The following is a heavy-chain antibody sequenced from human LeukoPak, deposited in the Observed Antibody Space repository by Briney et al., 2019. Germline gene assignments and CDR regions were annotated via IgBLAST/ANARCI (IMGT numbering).Heavy chain of an antibody. CDR1: GFTFSIYW. CDR3: AREVGGWPKFDY. Sequence: PGGSLRLSCAASGFTFSIYWMSWVRQAPGKGLEWVAIIKQDGSEKHYVDSVKGRFTISRDNAKNSLYLQMNSLRAEDTAVYYCAREVGGWPKFDYWGQGTLVTVSS. CDR2: IKQDGSEK. J-gene: IGHJ4*02. V-gene: IGHV3-7*01. D-gene: IGHD6-19*01.